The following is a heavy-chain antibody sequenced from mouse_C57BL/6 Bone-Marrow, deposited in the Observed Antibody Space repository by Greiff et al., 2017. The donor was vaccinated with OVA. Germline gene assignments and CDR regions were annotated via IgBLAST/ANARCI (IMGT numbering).Heavy chain of an antibody. V-gene: IGHV1-69*01. CDR1: GYTFTSYW. CDR2: IDPSDSYT. D-gene: IGHD2-14*01. Sequence: QVQLQQPGAELVMPGASVKLSCKASGYTFTSYWMHWVKQRPGQGLEWIGEIDPSDSYTNYNQKFKGKSTVTVDKSSSTAYMQLSSLTSEDSAVYYCARLGNYFDYWGQGTTLTVSS. J-gene: IGHJ2*01. CDR3: ARLGNYFDY.